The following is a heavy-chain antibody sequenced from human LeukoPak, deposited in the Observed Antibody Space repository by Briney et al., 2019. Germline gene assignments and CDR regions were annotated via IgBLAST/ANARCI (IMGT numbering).Heavy chain of an antibody. V-gene: IGHV3-21*01. CDR1: GFTFSGYS. Sequence: PGGSLRLSCAASGFTFSGYSISWVRQAPGKGLEWVSSISLGGSYIYYADSVKGRFAISRDNTKHSSHLQMDSLGDEDTAVYYCARSYALESDSFDIWGQGTMVTVSS. J-gene: IGHJ3*02. CDR3: ARSYALESDSFDI. D-gene: IGHD2-2*01. CDR2: ISLGGSYI.